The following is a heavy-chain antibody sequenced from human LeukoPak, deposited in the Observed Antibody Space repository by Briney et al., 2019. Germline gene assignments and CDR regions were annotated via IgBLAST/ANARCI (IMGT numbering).Heavy chain of an antibody. CDR1: GGSISSSSYY. J-gene: IGHJ4*02. CDR3: ARQSFAPFQVGPETPIES. V-gene: IGHV4-39*01. Sequence: TSETLSLTCTVSGGSISSSSYYWGWIRQPPGKGLEWIGEINHSGSTNYNPSLKSRVTISVDTSKNQFSLKLSSVTAADTAVYYCARQSFAPFQVGPETPIESWGQGTLVTVSS. D-gene: IGHD1-26*01. CDR2: INHSGST.